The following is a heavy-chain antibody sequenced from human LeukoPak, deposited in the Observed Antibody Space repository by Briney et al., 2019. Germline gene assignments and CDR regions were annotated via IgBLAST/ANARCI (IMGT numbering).Heavy chain of an antibody. CDR2: IIISSSYI. J-gene: IGHJ4*02. CDR3: ARVAPYYYDSSGYYVDDY. V-gene: IGHV3-21*01. Sequence: GGSLRLSCAASGFTFSSYSMNWVRQAPGKGLEWVSSIIISSSYIYYADSVKGRFTISRDNAKNSLYLQMNSLRAEDTAVYYCARVAPYYYDSSGYYVDDYWGQGTLVTVSS. CDR1: GFTFSSYS. D-gene: IGHD3-22*01.